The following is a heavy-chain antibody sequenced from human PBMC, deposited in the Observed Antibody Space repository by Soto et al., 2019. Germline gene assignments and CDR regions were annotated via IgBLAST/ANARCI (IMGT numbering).Heavy chain of an antibody. CDR2: IWYDGSNK. V-gene: IGHV3-33*01. D-gene: IGHD4-4*01. CDR3: ASSTDYYYYMDV. CDR1: GFTFSSYG. J-gene: IGHJ6*03. Sequence: GGSLRLSCAASGFTFSSYGMHWVRQAPGKGLEWVAVIWYDGSNKYYADSVKGRFTISRDNSKNTLYLQMNSLRAEDTAVYYCASSTDYYYYMDVWGKGTTVTVSS.